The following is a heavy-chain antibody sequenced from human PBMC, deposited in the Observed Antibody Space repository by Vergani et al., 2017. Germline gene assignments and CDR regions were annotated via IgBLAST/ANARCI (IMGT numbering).Heavy chain of an antibody. Sequence: QVQLVESGGGLVKPGGSLRLSCAASGFTFSDYYLSWIRQVPGKGLEWVSYISRSSSYTNYAESVKGRFTISRDNAKNSLYLQMNSLRAEDTAVYYCARGGYCSSTSCQRDAFEIWGQG. D-gene: IGHD2-2*01. CDR2: ISRSSSYT. CDR3: ARGGYCSSTSCQRDAFEI. V-gene: IGHV3-11*06. CDR1: GFTFSDYY. J-gene: IGHJ3*02.